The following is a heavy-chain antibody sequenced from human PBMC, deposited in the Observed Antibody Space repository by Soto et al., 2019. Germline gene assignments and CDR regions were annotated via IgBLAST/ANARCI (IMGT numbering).Heavy chain of an antibody. V-gene: IGHV1-69*02. Sequence: SVKVSCKASGGTFSSYTISWVRQAPGQGLEWMGRIIPILGIANYAQKFQGRVTITADKSTSTAYMELSSLRSEDTAVYYCARGRGYSYAEAPRGGYYYYGMDVWGQGTTVTVSS. J-gene: IGHJ6*02. CDR2: IIPILGIA. CDR3: ARGRGYSYAEAPRGGYYYYGMDV. CDR1: GGTFSSYT. D-gene: IGHD5-18*01.